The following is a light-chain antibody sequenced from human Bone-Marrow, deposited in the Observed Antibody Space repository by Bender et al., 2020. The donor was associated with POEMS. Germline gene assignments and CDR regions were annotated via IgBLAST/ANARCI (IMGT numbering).Light chain of an antibody. V-gene: IGLV3-21*02. CDR3: QSADSNAIYGV. CDR2: DDR. Sequence: SYVLTQPPSVSVAPGQTASIPCGGDSIGSRTVFWYQQKPGQAPVLVVYDDRDRPSGIPERFSGSSSGTTVTLTISGVQAEDEADYYCQSADSNAIYGVFGGGTKLTVL. CDR1: SIGSRT. J-gene: IGLJ3*02.